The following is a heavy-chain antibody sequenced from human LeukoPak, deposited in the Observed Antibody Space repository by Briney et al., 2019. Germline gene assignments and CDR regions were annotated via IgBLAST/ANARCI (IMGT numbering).Heavy chain of an antibody. V-gene: IGHV3-30*18. J-gene: IGHJ4*02. CDR2: ISYDGSNK. CDR1: GFTFSTYG. Sequence: GGSLRLSCAASGFTFSTYGMHWVRQAPGKGLEWVAVISYDGSNKYYADSVKGRFTISRDNSKNTLYLQMNSLRAEDTAVYYCAKSDLGHRSRQVGHFDYWGQGTMVADSS. D-gene: IGHD2-15*01. CDR3: AKSDLGHRSRQVGHFDY.